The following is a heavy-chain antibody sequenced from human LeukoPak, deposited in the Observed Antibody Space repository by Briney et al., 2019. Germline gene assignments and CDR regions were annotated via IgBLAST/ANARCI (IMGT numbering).Heavy chain of an antibody. Sequence: AGGSLRLSCAASGFTFSTYWMNWVRQAPGKGLEWVSSISSSSSYIYYADSVKGRFTISRDNAKNSLYLQMNSLRAEDTAVYYCARVVDYYYYMDVWGKGTTVTVSS. CDR1: GFTFSTYW. CDR3: ARVVDYYYYMDV. CDR2: ISSSSSYI. V-gene: IGHV3-21*01. J-gene: IGHJ6*03.